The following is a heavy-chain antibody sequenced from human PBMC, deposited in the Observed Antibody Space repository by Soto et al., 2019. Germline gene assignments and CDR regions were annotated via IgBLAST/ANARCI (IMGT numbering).Heavy chain of an antibody. CDR2: FYYSGNA. J-gene: IGHJ4*02. CDR1: SASIRSGGFY. Sequence: QVQLQESGPGLVKPPQTLSLTCTVSSASIRSGGFYWSWIRQHPEKGLEWIGYFYYSGNAYYNPSLRSRQTISGGESKYQFSLTLSSVTAADTALYFSARAMGAVNYCDYLGQGILFTVSS. V-gene: IGHV4-31*03. D-gene: IGHD3-10*01. CDR3: ARAMGAVNYCDY.